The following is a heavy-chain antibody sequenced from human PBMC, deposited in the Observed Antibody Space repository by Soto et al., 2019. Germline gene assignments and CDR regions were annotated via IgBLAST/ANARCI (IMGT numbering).Heavy chain of an antibody. Sequence: EVQLLESGGGLVQPGGSLRLSCAASGFTFTDYALSWVRQAPGKGLEWVATISGIGGSTYLADSVKGRLSISRDNSKNTVSLLMNSLRAEDTAVYFCARGSSGYISSWYYFDYWGRGTLVIVSS. CDR1: GFTFTDYA. CDR2: ISGIGGST. J-gene: IGHJ4*02. V-gene: IGHV3-23*01. CDR3: ARGSSGYISSWYYFDY. D-gene: IGHD6-13*01.